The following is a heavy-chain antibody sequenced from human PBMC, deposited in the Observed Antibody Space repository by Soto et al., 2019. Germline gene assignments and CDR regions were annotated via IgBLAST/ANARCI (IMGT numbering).Heavy chain of an antibody. CDR3: ARVPRITMVRGVTNYYYYGMGV. CDR1: GGTFSSYA. Sequence: SVKVSCKASGGTFSSYAISWVRQAPGQGLEWMGGIIPIFGTANYAQKFQGRVTITADESTSTAYMELSSLRSEDTAVYYCARVPRITMVRGVTNYYYYGMGVWGQGTTVTVSS. J-gene: IGHJ6*02. V-gene: IGHV1-69*13. CDR2: IIPIFGTA. D-gene: IGHD3-10*01.